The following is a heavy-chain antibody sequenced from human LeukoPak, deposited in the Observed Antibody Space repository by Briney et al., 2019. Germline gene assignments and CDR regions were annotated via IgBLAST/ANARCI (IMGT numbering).Heavy chain of an antibody. J-gene: IGHJ6*02. Sequence: SETLSLTCSVSGGSISSGSYYWGWIRQPPGKGLEWIGSIYYSGNTYYNPSLKSRVTISVDTSKNQFSLRLSSVTAADTAVYYCASLIRQGHYAMDVWGQGTMVTVSS. CDR1: GGSISSGSYY. CDR3: ASLIRQGHYAMDV. V-gene: IGHV4-39*07. CDR2: IYYSGNT.